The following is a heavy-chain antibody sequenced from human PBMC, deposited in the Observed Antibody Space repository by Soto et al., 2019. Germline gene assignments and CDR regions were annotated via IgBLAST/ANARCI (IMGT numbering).Heavy chain of an antibody. CDR3: ARGAIVAVPAALSSYHDDTNYRFDS. CDR2: IIPMFAAT. CDR1: GGSFSDFA. J-gene: IGHJ4*02. Sequence: QVQLAQSGAEMTKPGSSVKVSCRASGGSFSDFAFSWVRKAPGQGLEWMGGIIPMFAATKYAQRLQDRVTITADESTNTEYLALNSLTSEDTAIYYCARGAIVAVPAALSSYHDDTNYRFDSWGQGTLVTVSS. D-gene: IGHD6-25*01. V-gene: IGHV1-69*01.